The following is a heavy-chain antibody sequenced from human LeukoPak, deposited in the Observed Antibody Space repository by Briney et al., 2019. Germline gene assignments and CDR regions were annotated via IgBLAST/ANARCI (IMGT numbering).Heavy chain of an antibody. Sequence: GGSLRLSCAASGCTFDDYGMSWVRQAPGKGLEWVSGINWNGGSTGYADSVKGRFTISRDNAKNSLYLQMNSLRAEDTALYYCARDGLRYFDWLLYCFDYWGQGTLVTVSS. CDR2: INWNGGST. V-gene: IGHV3-20*04. CDR3: ARDGLRYFDWLLYCFDY. CDR1: GCTFDDYG. J-gene: IGHJ4*02. D-gene: IGHD3-9*01.